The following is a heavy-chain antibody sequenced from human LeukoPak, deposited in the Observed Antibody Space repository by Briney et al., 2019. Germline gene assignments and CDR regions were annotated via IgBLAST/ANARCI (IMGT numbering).Heavy chain of an antibody. V-gene: IGHV3-7*01. D-gene: IGHD6-19*01. CDR2: IREDESEK. Sequence: GGSLRLSCAASGFTFSSYGMDWVRQAPGKGLEWVANIREDESEKNYVDSVKGRFTISRDNAWNSLYLQMNSLRPEDTAVYYCARDRSGWYGEDYWGQGTLVTVSS. CDR3: ARDRSGWYGEDY. J-gene: IGHJ4*02. CDR1: GFTFSSYG.